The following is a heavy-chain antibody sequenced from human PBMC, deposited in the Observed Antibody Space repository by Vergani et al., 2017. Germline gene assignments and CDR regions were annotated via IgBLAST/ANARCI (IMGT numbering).Heavy chain of an antibody. V-gene: IGHV3-9*01. CDR1: GFTFDDYA. CDR3: AKDMVIAAAGTPMDV. J-gene: IGHJ6*04. Sequence: EVQLVESGGGLVQPGRSLRLSCAASGFTFDDYAMHWVRQAPGKGLEWVSGISWNSGSIGYADSVKGRVTISRDNAKNSLYLQMNSLRAEDTALYYCAKDMVIAAAGTPMDVWGKGTTVTVSS. CDR2: ISWNSGSI. D-gene: IGHD6-13*01.